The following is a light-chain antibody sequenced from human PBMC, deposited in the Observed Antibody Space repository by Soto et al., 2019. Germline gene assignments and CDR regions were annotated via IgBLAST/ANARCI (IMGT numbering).Light chain of an antibody. J-gene: IGKJ1*01. CDR3: QQANDWPPT. CDR2: GAS. V-gene: IGKV3-15*01. CDR1: QSVSSN. Sequence: EIVMTQSPATLSVSPGERATLSCRASQSVSSNLAWYQQKPGQAPRLLISGASTRATGIPARFSGSGSGTEFTLTISSLQSEDFAVYYCQQANDWPPTFGQGTRV.